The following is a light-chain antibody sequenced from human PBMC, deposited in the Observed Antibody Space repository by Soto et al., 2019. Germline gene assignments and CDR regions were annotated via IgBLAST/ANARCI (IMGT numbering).Light chain of an antibody. V-gene: IGKV3-11*01. Sequence: EIVLTQSPGTLSLSPGERATLSCRASQSVSSYLAWYQQKPGQAPRLLIYDASNRATGIPARFSGSGSGTDFTLTISSLEPEDFAVYYCQQRSNWPPPTFGQGTKVDIK. CDR1: QSVSSY. J-gene: IGKJ1*01. CDR3: QQRSNWPPPT. CDR2: DAS.